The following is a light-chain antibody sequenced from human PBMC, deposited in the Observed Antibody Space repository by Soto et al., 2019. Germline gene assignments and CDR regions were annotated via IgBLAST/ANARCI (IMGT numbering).Light chain of an antibody. CDR3: QQYKSFWT. J-gene: IGKJ1*01. V-gene: IGKV1-5*01. CDR1: QSIGTW. CDR2: DVS. Sequence: DIQVTQSPPTLSASVGDRVTITCRASQSIGTWLAWYQQKPGKAPKVLIYDVSSLKSGVPSRFSGSASATEFTLTISSLQPDDFATYYCQQYKSFWTFGQGTKVDIK.